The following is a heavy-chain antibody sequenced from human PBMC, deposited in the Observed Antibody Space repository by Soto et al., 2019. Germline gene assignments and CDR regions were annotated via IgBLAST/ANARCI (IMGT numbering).Heavy chain of an antibody. V-gene: IGHV1-69*01. CDR2: IIPIFGTA. CDR1: GGTFSSYA. Sequence: VKVSCKASGGTFSSYAISWVRQAPGQGLEWMGGIIPIFGTANYAQKFQGRVTITADESTSTAYMELSSLRSEDTAVYYCASPTCSGGSCYHDAFDIWGQGTMVTVSS. D-gene: IGHD2-15*01. CDR3: ASPTCSGGSCYHDAFDI. J-gene: IGHJ3*02.